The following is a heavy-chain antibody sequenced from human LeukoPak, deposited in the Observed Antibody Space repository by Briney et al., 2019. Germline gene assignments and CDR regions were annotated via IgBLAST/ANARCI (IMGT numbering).Heavy chain of an antibody. CDR3: ARDPRYYDSSGYYH. J-gene: IGHJ5*02. V-gene: IGHV1-69*05. Sequence: SVKVSCKASGGTFSSYAISWVRQAPGQGLEWMGRIIPIFGTANYAQKFQGRVTITTDESTSTAYMELSSPRSEDTAVYYCARDPRYYDSSGYYHWGQGTLVTVSS. CDR2: IIPIFGTA. CDR1: GGTFSSYA. D-gene: IGHD3-22*01.